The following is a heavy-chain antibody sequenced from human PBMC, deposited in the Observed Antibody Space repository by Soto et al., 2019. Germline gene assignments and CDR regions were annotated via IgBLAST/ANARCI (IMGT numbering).Heavy chain of an antibody. Sequence: QVQLVQSGAEVKKPGASVKVSCKASGYTFTSYYMHWVRQAPGQGLEWMGIINPSGGSTSYAQKFQGRVTMTRDTSTSTVYMELSSLRAEDTAVYYCASKAGSGSYLDYWGQGTLVTVSA. CDR2: INPSGGST. CDR3: ASKAGSGSYLDY. CDR1: GYTFTSYY. D-gene: IGHD3-10*01. V-gene: IGHV1-46*03. J-gene: IGHJ4*02.